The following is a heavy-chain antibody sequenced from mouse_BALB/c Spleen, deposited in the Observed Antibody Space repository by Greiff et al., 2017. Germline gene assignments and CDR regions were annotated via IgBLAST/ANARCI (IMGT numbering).Heavy chain of an antibody. Sequence: EVQLQQSGAELVKPGASVKLSCTASGFNIKDTYMHWVKQRPEQGLEWIGRIDPANGNTKYDPKFQGKATITADTSSNTAYLQLSSLTSEDTAVYYCARVYYYGPYYYAMDYWGQGTSVTVSS. D-gene: IGHD1-1*01. J-gene: IGHJ4*01. CDR2: IDPANGNT. CDR3: ARVYYYGPYYYAMDY. CDR1: GFNIKDTY. V-gene: IGHV14-3*02.